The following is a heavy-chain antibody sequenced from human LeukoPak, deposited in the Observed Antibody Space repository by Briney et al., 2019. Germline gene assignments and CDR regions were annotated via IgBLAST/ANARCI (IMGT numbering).Heavy chain of an antibody. CDR1: GGSISSHY. CDR2: IYYSGST. V-gene: IGHV4-59*11. Sequence: PSETLSLTCTVSGGSISSHYWSWIRQPPGKGLEWIGYIYYSGSTNYNPSLKSRVTISVDTSKNQFSLKLSSVTAADTAVYYCARDLNYYGRNWFDPWAREPWSPSPQ. J-gene: IGHJ5*02. D-gene: IGHD3-10*01. CDR3: ARDLNYYGRNWFDP.